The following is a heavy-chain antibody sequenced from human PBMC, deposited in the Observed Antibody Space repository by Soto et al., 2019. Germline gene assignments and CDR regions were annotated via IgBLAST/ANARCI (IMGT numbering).Heavy chain of an antibody. Sequence: GGSLRLSCAASGFTFTRFAMSWVRQAPGKGLEWVSTISNTDGGSAEYAAFVKGRFTISRDDSKNTLYLQLNSLKIEDTGVYYCTTWGYILTQGTMVTVSS. CDR2: ISNTDGGSA. CDR3: TTWGYI. CDR1: GFTFTRFA. J-gene: IGHJ3*02. D-gene: IGHD7-27*01. V-gene: IGHV3-15*05.